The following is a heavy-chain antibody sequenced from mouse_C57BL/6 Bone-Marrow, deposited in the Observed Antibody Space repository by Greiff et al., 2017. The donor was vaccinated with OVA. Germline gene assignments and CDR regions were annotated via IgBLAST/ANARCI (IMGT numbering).Heavy chain of an antibody. CDR1: GFNIKDDY. CDR3: TKGGYYDYFDY. D-gene: IGHD1-1*01. J-gene: IGHJ2*01. Sequence: VQLQQSAAELVRPGASVKLSCTASGFNIKDDYMHWVKQRPEQGLEWIGWIDPENGDTEYASKFQGKATITADTSSNTAYLQLSTLTSEDTAVYYCTKGGYYDYFDYWGQGTTLTVSS. V-gene: IGHV14-4*01. CDR2: IDPENGDT.